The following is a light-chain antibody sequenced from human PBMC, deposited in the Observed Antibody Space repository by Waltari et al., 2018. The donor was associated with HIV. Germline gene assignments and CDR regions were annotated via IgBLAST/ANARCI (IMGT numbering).Light chain of an antibody. CDR1: RLAGQI. Sequence: SYEVSQSDPVSVSPGQRATLSCVGDRLAGQIVTWYQHKPGRSPQLVIDERNRRASGIPDRFSASKSGKTATLTITGIQPADEGQYFCQAWDNTVAVFGGGT. CDR2: ERN. CDR3: QAWDNTVAV. V-gene: IGLV3-1*01. J-gene: IGLJ2*01.